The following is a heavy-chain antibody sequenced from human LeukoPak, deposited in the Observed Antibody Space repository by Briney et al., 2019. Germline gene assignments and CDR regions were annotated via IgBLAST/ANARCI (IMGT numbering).Heavy chain of an antibody. J-gene: IGHJ4*02. V-gene: IGHV3-73*01. D-gene: IGHD5-24*01. Sequence: GGSLRLSCAASGFTFSGSAMHWVRQASGKGLEWVGRIRSKANSYATAYAASVKGRFTISRDDSKNTAYLQMNSLKTKDTAVYYCTRLGGDGYNSGYFDYWGQGTLVTVSS. CDR1: GFTFSGSA. CDR2: IRSKANSYAT. CDR3: TRLGGDGYNSGYFDY.